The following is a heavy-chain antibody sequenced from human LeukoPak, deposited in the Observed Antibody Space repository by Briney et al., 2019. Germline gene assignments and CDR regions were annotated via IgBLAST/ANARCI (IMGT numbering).Heavy chain of an antibody. D-gene: IGHD5-18*01. CDR1: GFTFSSYW. CDR2: IKQDGSEK. CDR3: ARQQLWLPLVFDY. J-gene: IGHJ4*02. V-gene: IGHV3-7*01. Sequence: GGSLRLSCAASGFTFSSYWMSWVRQAPGKGLEWVANIKQDGSEKYYVDSVKGRFTISRDNAKNSLYLQMNSLRAEDTAVYYCARQQLWLPLVFDYWGQGTLVTVSS.